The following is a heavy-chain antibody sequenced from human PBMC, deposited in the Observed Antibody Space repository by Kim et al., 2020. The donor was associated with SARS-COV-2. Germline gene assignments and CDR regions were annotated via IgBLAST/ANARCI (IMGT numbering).Heavy chain of an antibody. D-gene: IGHD6-13*01. V-gene: IGHV1-18*01. Sequence: NYAPKLQGRVTMTTDTSTSTAYMELRSLRSDDTAVYYCASGSSSWGYFDYWGQGTLVTVSS. J-gene: IGHJ4*02. CDR3: ASGSSSWGYFDY.